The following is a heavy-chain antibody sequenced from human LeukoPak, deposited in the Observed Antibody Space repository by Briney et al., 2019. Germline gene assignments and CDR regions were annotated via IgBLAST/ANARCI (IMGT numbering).Heavy chain of an antibody. V-gene: IGHV3-7*01. CDR2: IKQDGTEQ. Sequence: GGSLRLSCAASGFTFSASWTSWVRQAPGKGLEWVANIKQDGTEQYTADPLKGRFTISRDNAKRLLFLQMNSLRAEDTAVYYCARVGPPYYYYYMDVWGNGTTVTVSS. CDR1: GFTFSASW. J-gene: IGHJ6*03. CDR3: ARVGPPYYYYYMDV.